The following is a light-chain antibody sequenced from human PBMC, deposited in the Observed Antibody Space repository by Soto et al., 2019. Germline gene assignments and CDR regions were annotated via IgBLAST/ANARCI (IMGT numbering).Light chain of an antibody. CDR1: QTISSW. CDR3: QQAYSLPIT. V-gene: IGKV1-5*03. CDR2: KAS. Sequence: DIQLTQSPSTLSGSLGDRVTITCRASQTISSWLAWYQQKPGKAPKLLIYKASTLKSGVPSRFSGSGSGTEFTLTISSLQPDDFATYYCQQAYSLPITFGQGRLLEIK. J-gene: IGKJ5*01.